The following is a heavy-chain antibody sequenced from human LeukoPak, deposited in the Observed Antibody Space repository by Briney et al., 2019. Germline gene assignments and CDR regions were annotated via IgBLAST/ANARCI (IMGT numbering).Heavy chain of an antibody. V-gene: IGHV3-23*01. J-gene: IGHJ4*02. D-gene: IGHD3-22*01. Sequence: GGSLRLSCAASGFTFGSHGMSWVRQAPGKGLEWVSAISGSGGSTYYADSVKGRFSISRDNSKNTLYLQMNGLRAEDTAVYYCAKDVLRSYYDNSGYFDYWGQGTRVTVSS. CDR2: ISGSGGST. CDR1: GFTFGSHG. CDR3: AKDVLRSYYDNSGYFDY.